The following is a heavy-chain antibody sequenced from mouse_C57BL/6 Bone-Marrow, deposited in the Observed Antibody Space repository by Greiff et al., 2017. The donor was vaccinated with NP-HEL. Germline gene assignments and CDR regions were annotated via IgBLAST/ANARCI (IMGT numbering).Heavy chain of an antibody. V-gene: IGHV1-19*01. Sequence: EVQLQQSGPVLVKPGASVKMSCKASGYTFTDYYMNWVKQSHGKSLEWIGVINPYNGGTSYNQKFKGKATLTVDKSSSTAYMELNSLTSEDSAVYYGARRGLLWLRRTLDWFAYWGQGTLVTVSA. CDR3: ARRGLLWLRRTLDWFAY. D-gene: IGHD2-2*01. J-gene: IGHJ3*01. CDR1: GYTFTDYY. CDR2: INPYNGGT.